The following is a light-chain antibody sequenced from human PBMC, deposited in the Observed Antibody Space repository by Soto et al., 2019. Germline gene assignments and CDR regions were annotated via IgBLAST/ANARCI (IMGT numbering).Light chain of an antibody. CDR1: SSDVGGYNY. CDR2: DVS. V-gene: IGLV2-11*01. J-gene: IGLJ1*01. CDR3: CSYAGSPRDV. Sequence: QSALTQPRSVSGSPGQSVTISCTGTSSDVGGYNYVSWYQQHPGKAPKVMINDVSERPSGVSDRFSGSKSGNTASLTISGLQAEEEADYYCCSYAGSPRDVFGTGTKVTVL.